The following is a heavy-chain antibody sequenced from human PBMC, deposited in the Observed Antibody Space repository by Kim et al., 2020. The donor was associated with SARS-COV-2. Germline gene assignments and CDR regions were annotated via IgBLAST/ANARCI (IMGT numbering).Heavy chain of an antibody. CDR3: ARRQRPITMVRGVISCWFDP. CDR2: IYYSGST. D-gene: IGHD3-10*01. CDR1: GGSISSSSYY. J-gene: IGHJ5*02. V-gene: IGHV4-39*01. Sequence: SETLSLTCTVSGGSISSSSYYWGWIRQPPGKGLEWIGSIYYSGSTYYNPSLKSRVTISVDTSKNQFSLKLSSVTAADTAVHYCARRQRPITMVRGVISCWFDPWGQGTLVTVSS.